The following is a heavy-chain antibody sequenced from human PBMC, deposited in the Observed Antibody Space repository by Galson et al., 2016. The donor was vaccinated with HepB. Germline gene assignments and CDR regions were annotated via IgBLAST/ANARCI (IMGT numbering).Heavy chain of an antibody. J-gene: IGHJ4*02. Sequence: SLRLSCAASGFSFSSSSLNWVRQAPGKGLEWIAYISSSGGTTYYAESVRGRFTISRDDGKNSLFLQMNSLRDDDTALYYCARDGMEDYDFWSSYLMYFDHWGPGSLVAVSS. CDR2: ISSSGGTT. CDR1: GFSFSSSS. D-gene: IGHD3-3*01. V-gene: IGHV3-48*02. CDR3: ARDGMEDYDFWSSYLMYFDH.